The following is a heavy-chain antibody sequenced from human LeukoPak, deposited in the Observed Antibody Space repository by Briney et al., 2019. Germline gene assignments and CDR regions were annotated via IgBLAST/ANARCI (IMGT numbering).Heavy chain of an antibody. J-gene: IGHJ6*02. CDR3: ARGKVLLWFGELFDSFGTYYYYGMDV. Sequence: ASVKVSCKASGGTFSSYAISWVRQAPGQGLEWMGWMNPNSGNTGYAQKFQGRVTMTRNTSISTAYMELSSLRSEDTAVYYCARGKVLLWFGELFDSFGTYYYYGMDVWGQGTTVTVSS. CDR2: MNPNSGNT. D-gene: IGHD3-10*01. CDR1: GGTFSSYA. V-gene: IGHV1-8*02.